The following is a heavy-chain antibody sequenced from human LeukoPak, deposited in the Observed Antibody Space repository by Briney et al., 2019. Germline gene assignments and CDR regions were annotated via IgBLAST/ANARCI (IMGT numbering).Heavy chain of an antibody. CDR3: AREAAYYYGSGILY. Sequence: GGSLRLSRAASGFTFSSYEMNWVRQAPGKGLEWVSYISSSGSTIYYAASVKGRFTISRDNAKNSLYLQMNSLRAEDTAVYYCAREAAYYYGSGILYWGQGTLVTVSS. CDR1: GFTFSSYE. D-gene: IGHD3-10*01. V-gene: IGHV3-48*03. J-gene: IGHJ4*02. CDR2: ISSSGSTI.